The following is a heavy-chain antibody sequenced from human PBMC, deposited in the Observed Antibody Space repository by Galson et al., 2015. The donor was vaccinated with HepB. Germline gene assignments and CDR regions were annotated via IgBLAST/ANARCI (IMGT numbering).Heavy chain of an antibody. CDR1: GFTFSSYS. D-gene: IGHD6-13*01. Sequence: SLRLSCAASGFTFSSYSMNWVRRAPGTGLEWVSFISSSSTTIYYADSVKGRFTISRDHAKNSLYLQMNSLRAEDTAVYYCARDLTGYSSPWGRYWFFDLWGRGTLVTVSS. J-gene: IGHJ2*01. CDR2: ISSSSTTI. V-gene: IGHV3-48*04. CDR3: ARDLTGYSSPWGRYWFFDL.